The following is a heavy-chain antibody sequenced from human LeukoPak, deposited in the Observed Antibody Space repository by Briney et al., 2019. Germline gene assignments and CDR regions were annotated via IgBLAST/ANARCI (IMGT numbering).Heavy chain of an antibody. V-gene: IGHV3-23*01. D-gene: IGHD4-17*01. Sequence: PGGSLRLSCAASGFTFSSYAMSWVRQAPGKGLEWVSGISGSGGNTDYADSVRGRFTISRDSSKNTLNLQMNSTRAEDTAVYYCAKDYYGDLYYFDYWGQGNLVTVSS. CDR2: ISGSGGNT. J-gene: IGHJ4*02. CDR3: AKDYYGDLYYFDY. CDR1: GFTFSSYA.